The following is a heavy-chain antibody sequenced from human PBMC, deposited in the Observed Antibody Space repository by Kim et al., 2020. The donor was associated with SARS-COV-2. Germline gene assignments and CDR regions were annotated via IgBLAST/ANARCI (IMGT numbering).Heavy chain of an antibody. CDR2: IYHSGNT. Sequence: SETLSLTCAVSGDSITTTNWWRWVRQPPGKGLEWLGEIYHSGNTNYNPSLKSRVSISVDKSKNQFSLKLSYVTAADTAVYYCARLRTDTGSYFRFDNWGQGTLVTVSA. J-gene: IGHJ4*02. V-gene: IGHV4-4*02. CDR1: GDSITTTNW. D-gene: IGHD1-26*01. CDR3: ARLRTDTGSYFRFDN.